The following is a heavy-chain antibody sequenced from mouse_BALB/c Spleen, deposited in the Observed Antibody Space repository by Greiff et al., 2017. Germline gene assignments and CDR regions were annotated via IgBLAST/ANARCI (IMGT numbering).Heavy chain of an antibody. V-gene: IGHV3-2*02. CDR2: ISYSGST. Sequence: EVKLVESGPGLVKPSQSLSLTCTVTGYSITSDYAWNWIRQFPGNKLEWMGYISYSGSTSYNPSLKSRISITRDTSKNQFFLQLNSVTTEDTATYYCAPNLAYWGQGTLVTVSA. CDR1: GYSITSDYA. CDR3: APNLAY. J-gene: IGHJ3*01.